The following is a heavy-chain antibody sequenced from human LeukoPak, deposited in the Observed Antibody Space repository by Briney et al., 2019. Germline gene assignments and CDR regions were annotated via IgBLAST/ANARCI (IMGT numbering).Heavy chain of an antibody. D-gene: IGHD3-16*01. CDR3: AREYVGSYAPFDY. CDR2: IYTSGST. V-gene: IGHV4-61*02. Sequence: SSETLSLTCTVSGGSISSGSYYWSWIRQPAGKGLEWIGRIYTSGSTNYNPSLKSRVTISVDTSKNQFSLKLSSVTAADTAVYYCAREYVGSYAPFDYWGQGTLVTVSS. J-gene: IGHJ4*02. CDR1: GGSISSGSYY.